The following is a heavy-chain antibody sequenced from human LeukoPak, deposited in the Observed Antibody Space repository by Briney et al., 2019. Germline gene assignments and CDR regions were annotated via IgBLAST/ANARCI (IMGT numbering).Heavy chain of an antibody. CDR3: ARDLPRDYDFWSGYYRGNWFDP. D-gene: IGHD3-3*01. Sequence: PSETLSLTCTVSGGSISSYYWSWIRQPPGKGLEWIGYIYYSGSTNYNPSLKSRVTISVDTSNNQFSLKMRSVTAADTAVYYCARDLPRDYDFWSGYYRGNWFDPWGQGTLVTVSS. CDR2: IYYSGST. V-gene: IGHV4-59*01. CDR1: GGSISSYY. J-gene: IGHJ5*02.